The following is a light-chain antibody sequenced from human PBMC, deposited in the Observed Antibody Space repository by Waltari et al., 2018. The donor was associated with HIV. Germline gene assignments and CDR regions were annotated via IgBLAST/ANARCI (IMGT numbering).Light chain of an antibody. CDR2: DNN. Sequence: SVLTQPPSVSAAPGQKVTISCSGSSPNLGNNYVSWYQQLPGTAPKLLIYDNNKRPSGIPDRFSGSKSGTSATLGITGLQTGDEADYYCGTWDSSLSAVVFGGGTKLTVL. CDR3: GTWDSSLSAVV. CDR1: SPNLGNNY. J-gene: IGLJ2*01. V-gene: IGLV1-51*01.